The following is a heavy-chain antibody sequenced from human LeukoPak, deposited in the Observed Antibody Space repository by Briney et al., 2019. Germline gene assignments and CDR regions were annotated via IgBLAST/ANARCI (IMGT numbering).Heavy chain of an antibody. Sequence: GESLKISCQGSGYTFPTYWIGWVRQMPGKGLEWMGIIYPGDSDTRYSPSSQGQVTISADKSISTAYLQWSSLEASDTAMYYCARQSRNGYDFDYWGQGTLVTVSS. J-gene: IGHJ4*02. V-gene: IGHV5-51*01. CDR1: GYTFPTYW. CDR3: ARQSRNGYDFDY. D-gene: IGHD5-12*01. CDR2: IYPGDSDT.